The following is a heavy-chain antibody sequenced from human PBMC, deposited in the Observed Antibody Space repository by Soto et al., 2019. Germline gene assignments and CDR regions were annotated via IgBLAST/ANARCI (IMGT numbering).Heavy chain of an antibody. V-gene: IGHV4-59*01. CDR3: ARDQSSWGWFDP. CDR2: IYYSGST. J-gene: IGHJ5*02. Sequence: PSETLSLTCTVSGGSISSYYWSWIRQPPGKGLEWIGYIYYSGSTNYNPSLKSRVTISVDTSKNQFSLKLSSVTAADTAVYYCARDQSSWGWFDPWGQGTLVTVS. D-gene: IGHD6-13*01. CDR1: GGSISSYY.